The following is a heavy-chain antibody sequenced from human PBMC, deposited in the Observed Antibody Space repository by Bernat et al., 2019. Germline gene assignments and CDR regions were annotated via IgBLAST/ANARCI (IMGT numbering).Heavy chain of an antibody. D-gene: IGHD1-7*01. CDR3: AREPGRSVSYNWNYGDTLDY. CDR1: GYTFTSYG. Sequence: QVQLVQSGAEVKKPGASVKVSCKASGYTFTSYGISWVRQAPGQGLEWMGWISAYNGNTNYAQKLQGRVTMTTATSTRTAYMELRSLRSDDTAVYYCAREPGRSVSYNWNYGDTLDYWGQGTLVTVSS. CDR2: ISAYNGNT. V-gene: IGHV1-18*01. J-gene: IGHJ4*02.